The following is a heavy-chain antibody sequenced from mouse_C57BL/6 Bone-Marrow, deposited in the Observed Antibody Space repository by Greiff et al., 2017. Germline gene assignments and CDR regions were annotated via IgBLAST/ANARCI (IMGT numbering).Heavy chain of an antibody. Sequence: VQLQQPGAELVRPGSSVKLSCKASGYTFTSYWMHWVKQRPIKGLEWIGNIDPSDSETHYNQQFKDKATLTVDKSSSTAYMQLSSLTSEDSAVYYCAVTVRAWYAYWGQGTLVTVSA. CDR1: GYTFTSYW. V-gene: IGHV1-52*01. J-gene: IGHJ3*01. CDR2: IDPSDSET. CDR3: AVTVRAWYAY. D-gene: IGHD2-12*01.